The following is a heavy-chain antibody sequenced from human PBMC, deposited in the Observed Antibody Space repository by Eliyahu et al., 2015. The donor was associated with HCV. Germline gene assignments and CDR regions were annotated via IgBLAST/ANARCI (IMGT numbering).Heavy chain of an antibody. J-gene: IGHJ4*02. CDR3: TTPPFINDFWSGYYLT. CDR1: GFTFSNAW. D-gene: IGHD3-3*01. V-gene: IGHV3-15*01. Sequence: EVQLVESGGGLVKPGGSLRLSCAASGFTFSNAWMSWVRQAPGKGLEWVGRIKSKTDGGTTDYAAPVKGRFTISRDDSKNTLYLQMNSLKTEDTAVYYCTTPPFINDFWSGYYLTWGQGTLVTVSS. CDR2: IKSKTDGGTT.